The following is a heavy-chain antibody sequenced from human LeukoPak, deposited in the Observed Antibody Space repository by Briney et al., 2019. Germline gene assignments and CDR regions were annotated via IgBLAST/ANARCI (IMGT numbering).Heavy chain of an antibody. D-gene: IGHD3-10*01. Sequence: KASETLSLTCTVSGGSISSHYWSWIQQPPGKGLEWIGYIYYSGSTNYNPSLKSRVTISVDTSKNQFSLKLSSVTAADTAVYYCASGVLGSYYYYYMDVWGKGTTVTVSS. CDR2: IYYSGST. CDR3: ASGVLGSYYYYYMDV. CDR1: GGSISSHY. V-gene: IGHV4-59*11. J-gene: IGHJ6*03.